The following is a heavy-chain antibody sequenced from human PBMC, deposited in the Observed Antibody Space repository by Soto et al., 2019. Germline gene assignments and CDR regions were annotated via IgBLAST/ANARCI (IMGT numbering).Heavy chain of an antibody. J-gene: IGHJ5*01. D-gene: IGHD2-15*01. Sequence: QPGGSLRLSCAASGFSFSTYNMDWVRQAPGKGPEWIAYISTTSFTIYYADSVKGRFTISRDNDRNSLYLEMNSLGDEDTAVYYCARDRCYDGTCYSASDSWGQGTLVTVSS. CDR2: ISTTSFTI. CDR1: GFSFSTYN. V-gene: IGHV3-48*02. CDR3: ARDRCYDGTCYSASDS.